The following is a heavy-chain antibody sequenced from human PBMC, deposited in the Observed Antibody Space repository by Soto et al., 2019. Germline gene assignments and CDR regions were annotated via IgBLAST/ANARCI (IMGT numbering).Heavy chain of an antibody. CDR2: IYYSGST. V-gene: IGHV4-59*01. J-gene: IGHJ3*02. CDR3: ARAKYYDILTGISAFDI. D-gene: IGHD3-9*01. Sequence: SETLSLTCTVSGGSISSYYWSWIRQPPGKGLEWIGYIYYSGSTNYNPSLKSRVTISVDTSKNQFSLKLSSVTAADTAVYYCARAKYYDILTGISAFDIWSQGTMVTVSS. CDR1: GGSISSYY.